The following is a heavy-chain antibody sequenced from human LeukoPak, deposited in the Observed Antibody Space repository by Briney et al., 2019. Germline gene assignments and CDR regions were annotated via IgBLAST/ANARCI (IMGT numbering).Heavy chain of an antibody. J-gene: IGHJ3*02. CDR2: IYYSGST. D-gene: IGHD3-10*01. V-gene: IGHV4-59*08. CDR3: ARGVTPYDAFDI. CDR1: GGSISSYY. Sequence: SETLSLTCTVPGGSISSYYWSWIRQPPGKGLEWIGYIYYSGSTNYNPSLKSRVTISVDTSKNQFSLKLSSVTAADTAVYYCARGVTPYDAFDIWGQGTMVTVSS.